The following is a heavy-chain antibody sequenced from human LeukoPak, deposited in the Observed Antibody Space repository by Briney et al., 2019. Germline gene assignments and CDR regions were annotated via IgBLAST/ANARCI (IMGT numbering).Heavy chain of an antibody. D-gene: IGHD5-12*01. CDR3: ARDSGYSGYDFDY. V-gene: IGHV3-66*02. CDR1: GFTVSGNY. CDR2: IYSGGST. Sequence: GGSLRLSCAASGFTVSGNYMSWVRQAPGKGLEGVSVIYSGGSTYYADSVKGRFTISRDNSKNTLYLQMNSLRAEDTAVYYCARDSGYSGYDFDYWGQGTLVTVSS. J-gene: IGHJ4*02.